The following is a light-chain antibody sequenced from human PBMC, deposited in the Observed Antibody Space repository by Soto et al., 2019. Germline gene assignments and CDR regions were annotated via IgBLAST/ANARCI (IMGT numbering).Light chain of an antibody. J-gene: IGKJ1*01. V-gene: IGKV3-20*01. CDR3: YQYGLSPRT. CDR1: QSLKTNS. Sequence: DIGLTQFPGTLSLSPGERATLSCRASQSLKTNSIAWYQQKPCQAPRLLISAVSSRATDIPDRFNGGGSGTDLTLNISRLEPEDFAMYYCYQYGLSPRTFCQGTRVESK. CDR2: AVS.